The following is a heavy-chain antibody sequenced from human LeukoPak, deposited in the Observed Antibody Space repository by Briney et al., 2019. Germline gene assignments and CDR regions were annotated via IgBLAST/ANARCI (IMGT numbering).Heavy chain of an antibody. Sequence: GASVKVSCKASGGTFSSYAISWVRQAPGQGLEWMGGIIPIFGTANYAQKFQGRVTITADESTSTAYMELSSLRSEDTAVYYCASRKTYYYDSSGYSFDYWGQGTLVTVSS. D-gene: IGHD3-22*01. V-gene: IGHV1-69*13. CDR2: IIPIFGTA. J-gene: IGHJ4*02. CDR3: ASRKTYYYDSSGYSFDY. CDR1: GGTFSSYA.